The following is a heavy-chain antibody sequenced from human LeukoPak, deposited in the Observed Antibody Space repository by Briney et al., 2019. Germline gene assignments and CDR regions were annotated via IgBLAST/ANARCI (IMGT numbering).Heavy chain of an antibody. CDR2: ISGSGGAP. Sequence: GGSLRLSCAASGFTFSSYAMSWVRQAPGEGLEWVSAISGSGGAPYYADSVKGRFTISRDNSKNTLYMQMNSLRAEDTAVYYCAKDYPRGDSSSILPPDFWGQGTLVTVSS. D-gene: IGHD3-22*01. V-gene: IGHV3-23*01. CDR1: GFTFSSYA. J-gene: IGHJ4*02. CDR3: AKDYPRGDSSSILPPDF.